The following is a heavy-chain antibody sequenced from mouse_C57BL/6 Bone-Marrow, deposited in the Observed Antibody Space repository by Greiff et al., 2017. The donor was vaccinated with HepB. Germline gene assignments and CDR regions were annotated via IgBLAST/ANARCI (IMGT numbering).Heavy chain of an antibody. D-gene: IGHD1-1*01. Sequence: EVQLQESGAELVRPGSSVKMSCKTSGYTFTSYGINWVKQRPGQGLEWIGYIYIGNGYTEYYEKFKGKATLTSDTSSSTAYMQLSSLTSEDSAIYFCATTVVAFDYWGQGTTLTVSS. CDR3: ATTVVAFDY. J-gene: IGHJ2*01. CDR1: GYTFTSYG. CDR2: IYIGNGYT. V-gene: IGHV1-58*01.